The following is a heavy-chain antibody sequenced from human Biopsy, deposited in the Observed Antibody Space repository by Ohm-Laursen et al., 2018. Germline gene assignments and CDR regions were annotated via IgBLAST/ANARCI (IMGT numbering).Heavy chain of an antibody. CDR2: ISWSSGTI. V-gene: IGHV3-9*01. CDR1: GFRFDDYA. J-gene: IGHJ4*02. CDR3: VKSAYSSGFWEASDC. Sequence: SLRLSCTASGFRFDDYAMQWVRQAPGKGLEWVSGISWSSGTIGYADSVKGRFTVSRDNAKNSLFLQMNSLRVEDTALYYCVKSAYSSGFWEASDCWGQGTLVTVSS. D-gene: IGHD6-19*01.